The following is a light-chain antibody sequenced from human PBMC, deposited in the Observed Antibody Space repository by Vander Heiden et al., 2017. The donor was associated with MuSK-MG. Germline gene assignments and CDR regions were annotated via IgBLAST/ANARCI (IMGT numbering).Light chain of an antibody. V-gene: IGLV1-40*01. Sequence: QSVLTQPPSVSGAPGQRVTISCTGSSSNIGAGYDVPWYQHRPGTAPKLLLYGNTNRPSGVPDRFSGSKSGTSASLAIAGLQAEDEADYYCQSYDISLSGPLFGGGTKLTVL. CDR2: GNT. CDR3: QSYDISLSGPL. CDR1: SSNIGAGYD. J-gene: IGLJ2*01.